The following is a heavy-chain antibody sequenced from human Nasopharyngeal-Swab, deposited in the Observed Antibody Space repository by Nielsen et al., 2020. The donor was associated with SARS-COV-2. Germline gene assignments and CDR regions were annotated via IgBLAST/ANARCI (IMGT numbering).Heavy chain of an antibody. V-gene: IGHV3-23*01. Sequence: GESLKISCSASGFTFSDYAMSWVRQAPGKGLEWASVIGGSGVTTYYAASVKGRFTISRDNSKNTLYLQMNSLRAEDTAVYYCAKDDRITMISVVTIFDSWGQGTLVTVSS. CDR2: IGGSGVTT. J-gene: IGHJ4*02. CDR3: AKDDRITMISVVTIFDS. D-gene: IGHD3-22*01. CDR1: GFTFSDYA.